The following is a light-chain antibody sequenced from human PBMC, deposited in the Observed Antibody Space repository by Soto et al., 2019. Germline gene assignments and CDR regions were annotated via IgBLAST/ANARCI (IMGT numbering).Light chain of an antibody. CDR3: QQRSNWPIT. V-gene: IGKV3-11*01. Sequence: EIVLTQSPATLSLSPGERATLSCRASQSVRRYLAWYQQKPGQAPRLLIYDASTRATGIPARFSGSGSGTDFTLTISSLEPEDFAVYYCQQRSNWPITFGQGTRLEIK. CDR1: QSVRRY. J-gene: IGKJ5*01. CDR2: DAS.